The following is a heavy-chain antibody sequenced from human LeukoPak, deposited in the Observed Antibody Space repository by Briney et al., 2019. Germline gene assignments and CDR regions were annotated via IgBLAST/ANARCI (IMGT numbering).Heavy chain of an antibody. Sequence: GGSLRLSCAASGFTFSNAWMSWVRQAPGKGLEWVGRIKSKTDGGTTDYAAPVKGRFTISRDDSKNTLYLQMNSLKTEDTAVYYCTTDDYGDYYLSLNAFDIWGQGTMVTVSS. CDR3: TTDDYGDYYLSLNAFDI. D-gene: IGHD4-17*01. J-gene: IGHJ3*02. CDR1: GFTFSNAW. CDR2: IKSKTDGGTT. V-gene: IGHV3-15*01.